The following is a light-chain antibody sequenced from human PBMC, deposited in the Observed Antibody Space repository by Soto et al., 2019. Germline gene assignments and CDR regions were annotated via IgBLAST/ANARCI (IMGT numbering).Light chain of an antibody. CDR3: QQYGSSPPLT. V-gene: IGKV3-20*01. J-gene: IGKJ4*01. CDR1: QSVSSSY. CDR2: GAS. Sequence: EFVLTQSPGTLSLSPGERATLSCRASQSVSSSYLAWYQQKPGQAPRILIYGASTRATGIPDRFSGSGSGTELPLTISRLEAEDFALYYCQQYGSSPPLTFGGGTKVEIK.